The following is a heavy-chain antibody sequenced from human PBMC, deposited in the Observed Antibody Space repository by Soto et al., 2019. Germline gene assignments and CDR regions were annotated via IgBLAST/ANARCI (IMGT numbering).Heavy chain of an antibody. CDR3: AAGGSGYCTNGVCSHFDY. CDR2: IVVGSGNT. D-gene: IGHD2-8*01. CDR1: GFTFTSSA. Sequence: MQMVQSGPEVKKPGTSVKVSCKASGFTFTSSAVQWVRQARGQRLEWIGWIVVGSGNTNYAQKFQERVTITRDMSTSTAYMELSSLRSEDTAVYYCAAGGSGYCTNGVCSHFDYWGQGTLVTVSS. V-gene: IGHV1-58*01. J-gene: IGHJ4*02.